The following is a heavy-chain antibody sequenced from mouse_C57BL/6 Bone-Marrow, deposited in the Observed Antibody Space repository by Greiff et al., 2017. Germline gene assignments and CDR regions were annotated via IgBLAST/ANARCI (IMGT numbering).Heavy chain of an antibody. CDR2: IYPGDGDT. CDR3: ARDYYGYYAMDY. D-gene: IGHD1-1*01. V-gene: IGHV1-80*01. Sequence: QVQLKESGAELVKPGASVKISCKASGYAFSSYWMNWVKQRPGKGLEWIGQIYPGDGDTNYNGKFKGKATLTADKSSSTAYMQLSSLTSEDSAVYFCARDYYGYYAMDYWGQGTSVTVSS. CDR1: GYAFSSYW. J-gene: IGHJ4*01.